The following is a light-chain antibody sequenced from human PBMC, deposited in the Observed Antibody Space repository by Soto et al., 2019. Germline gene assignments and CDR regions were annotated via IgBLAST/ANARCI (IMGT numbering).Light chain of an antibody. CDR2: GAS. CDR3: QQYGSSPLT. Sequence: EIVLTQSPGTLSLSPGERATLSGRASQSVSSSYLAWYQQKPGQAPRLLIYGASSRTTGIPDRFSGSGSGTDFTLTISRLEPVDFAVYYCQQYGSSPLTFGPGTKVDIK. V-gene: IGKV3-20*01. CDR1: QSVSSSY. J-gene: IGKJ3*01.